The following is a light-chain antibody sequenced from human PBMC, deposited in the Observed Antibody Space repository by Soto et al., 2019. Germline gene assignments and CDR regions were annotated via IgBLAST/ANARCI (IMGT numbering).Light chain of an antibody. CDR2: HAS. Sequence: EIVLTQSPGTLSLSPGERATLSCRASQKIGTFLAWYQHKPGQAPRLLFYHASNRATGVPPRFSGSGSGTDFTLTISSLEPEDLAVYYCQHRFNWPLTFGGGTKVEIK. CDR3: QHRFNWPLT. J-gene: IGKJ4*01. V-gene: IGKV3-11*01. CDR1: QKIGTF.